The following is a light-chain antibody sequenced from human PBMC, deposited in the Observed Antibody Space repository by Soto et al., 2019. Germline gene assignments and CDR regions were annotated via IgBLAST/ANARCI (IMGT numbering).Light chain of an antibody. CDR3: QSYDSTLSGLYV. Sequence: QSALTQPPSMSGAPGQRVTISCTGTSANIGAGYDVHWYQQLPGMAPKLLIYGNNKRPSAVPDRFSGSKSGTSASLAITGLQAEDEADYYCQSYDSTLSGLYVLGTGTKLTVL. J-gene: IGLJ1*01. CDR1: SANIGAGYD. V-gene: IGLV1-40*01. CDR2: GNN.